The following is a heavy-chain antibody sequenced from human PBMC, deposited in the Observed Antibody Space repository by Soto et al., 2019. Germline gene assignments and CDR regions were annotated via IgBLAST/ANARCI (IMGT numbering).Heavy chain of an antibody. Sequence: GGSLRLSCAASGFTFSSYAISWVRQAPGKGLEWVSAISGSGGSTYYADSVKGRFTISRENSKNTLYLQMNSLRAEDTAVYYCAKERRGYSYGYPYWGQGTLLAVCS. V-gene: IGHV3-23*01. CDR2: ISGSGGST. J-gene: IGHJ4*02. CDR3: AKERRGYSYGYPY. CDR1: GFTFSSYA. D-gene: IGHD5-18*01.